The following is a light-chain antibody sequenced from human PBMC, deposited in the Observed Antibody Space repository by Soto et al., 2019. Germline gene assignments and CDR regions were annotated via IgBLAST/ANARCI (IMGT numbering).Light chain of an antibody. V-gene: IGKV3-11*01. CDR3: HQRQSWPRT. J-gene: IGKJ1*01. Sequence: VLLSQSPRNRLSFPGHRVTLSCRASQYINTRLAWYQHRPGQSPRLLIYQTSLRAAGIPARFSASGSGTDFTRTICDVQPEDFALYYCHQRQSWPRTFGQGTKVDIK. CDR1: QYINTR. CDR2: QTS.